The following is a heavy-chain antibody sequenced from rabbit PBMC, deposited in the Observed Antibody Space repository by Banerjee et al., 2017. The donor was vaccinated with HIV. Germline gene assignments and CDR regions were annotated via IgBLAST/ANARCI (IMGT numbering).Heavy chain of an antibody. V-gene: IGHV1S40*01. J-gene: IGHJ4*01. CDR2: IYIGSGGTT. CDR3: ARDLAGVIGWNFNL. D-gene: IGHD4-1*01. Sequence: VRQAPGKGPEWIACIYIGSGGTTYYADWAKGRFTISKTSWTTVTLQMTSLTAADAASYFCARDLAGVIGWNFNLWGQGTLVTVS.